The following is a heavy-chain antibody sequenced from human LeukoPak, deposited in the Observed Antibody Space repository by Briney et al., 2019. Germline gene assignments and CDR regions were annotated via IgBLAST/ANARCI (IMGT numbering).Heavy chain of an antibody. V-gene: IGHV4-34*01. CDR3: AREEMEYSFGPDY. J-gene: IGHJ4*02. CDR1: GGSFGGYY. D-gene: IGHD5-24*01. CDR2: INHSGST. Sequence: PSETLSLTCSVYGGSFGGYYWSWIRQPPGKGLEWIGEINHSGSTNFNPSLKSRIAISVDTSKNQFSLKLSSVTAADTAVYYCAREEMEYSFGPDYWGQGTLVTVSS.